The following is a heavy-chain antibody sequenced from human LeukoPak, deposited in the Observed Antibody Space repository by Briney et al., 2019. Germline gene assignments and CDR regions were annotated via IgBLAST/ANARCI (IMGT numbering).Heavy chain of an antibody. V-gene: IGHV1-8*03. Sequence: ASVKVSCKXSGYTFTSYDINWVRQATGQGLEWMGWMNPNSGNTGYAQKFQGRVTITRNTSISTAYMELSSLRSEDTAVYYCARVNGYGSGSYLYYFDYWGQGTLVTVSS. J-gene: IGHJ4*02. CDR1: GYTFTSYD. CDR3: ARVNGYGSGSYLYYFDY. CDR2: MNPNSGNT. D-gene: IGHD3-10*01.